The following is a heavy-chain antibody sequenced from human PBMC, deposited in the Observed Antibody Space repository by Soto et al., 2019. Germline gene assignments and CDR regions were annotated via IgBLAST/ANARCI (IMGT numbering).Heavy chain of an antibody. CDR2: IYPGDSDT. Sequence: GESLKISCKGSGYSFTSYWIGWVRQMPGKGLEWMGIIYPGDSDTRYSPSFQGQVTISADKFPCNANRQWSSLXASDTAMYYCASSSRSHFEYSGQAALLTVSS. CDR3: ASSSRSHFEY. J-gene: IGHJ4*02. V-gene: IGHV5-51*01. CDR1: GYSFTSYW.